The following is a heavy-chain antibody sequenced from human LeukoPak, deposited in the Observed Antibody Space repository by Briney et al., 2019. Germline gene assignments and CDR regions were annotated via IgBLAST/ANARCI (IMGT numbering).Heavy chain of an antibody. CDR1: GFTFSSYA. V-gene: IGHV3-30-3*01. CDR2: ISYDGSNK. Sequence: GGSLRLSCAASGFTFSSYAMHWVRQAPGKGLEWVAVISYDGSNKYYADSVKGRFTISRDNSKNTLYLQMNSLRAEDTAVYYCARANTYDSNYYYGMDVWGQGTTVTVSS. D-gene: IGHD5-12*01. J-gene: IGHJ6*02. CDR3: ARANTYDSNYYYGMDV.